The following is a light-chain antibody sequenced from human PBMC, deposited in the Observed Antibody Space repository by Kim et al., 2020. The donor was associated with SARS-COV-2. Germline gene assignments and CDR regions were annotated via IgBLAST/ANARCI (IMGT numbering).Light chain of an antibody. CDR1: SSDVGAYNY. Sequence: PGQSITISCTGTSSDVGAYNYVSWYQHHPGKAPKLMIYDVSRRPSGVCHRFSGSRSGNTASLTISGLQAEDEADYYCSSYTISNYVFGTGTKVTVL. J-gene: IGLJ1*01. CDR2: DVS. V-gene: IGLV2-14*03. CDR3: SSYTISNYV.